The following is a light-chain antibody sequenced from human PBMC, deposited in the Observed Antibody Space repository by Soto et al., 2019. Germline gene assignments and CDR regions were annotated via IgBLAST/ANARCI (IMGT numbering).Light chain of an antibody. J-gene: IGKJ4*01. Sequence: IVLTQSPGTLSLSPGQRATLSCRASQSVSSTYFAWYQQKPGQPPRLLIYGASTRATGIPDRFSGRGSETDFTLTISRLEPEDFAVYYCQQYGSSPLTFGGGTKVDI. CDR1: QSVSSTY. CDR2: GAS. V-gene: IGKV3-20*01. CDR3: QQYGSSPLT.